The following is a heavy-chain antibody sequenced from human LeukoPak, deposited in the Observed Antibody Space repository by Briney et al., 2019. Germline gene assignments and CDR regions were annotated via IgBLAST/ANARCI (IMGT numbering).Heavy chain of an antibody. CDR3: ARAAAAVGAERVLAN. V-gene: IGHV4-34*01. CDR2: INHSGST. Sequence: PSETLSLTCAVYGGSFSGYYWSWIRQPPGKGLEWIGEINHSGSTNYNPSLKSRVTISVDTSKNQFSLKLSSVTAADTAVYYCARAAAAVGAERVLANGGR. J-gene: IGHJ2*01. CDR1: GGSFSGYY. D-gene: IGHD6-19*01.